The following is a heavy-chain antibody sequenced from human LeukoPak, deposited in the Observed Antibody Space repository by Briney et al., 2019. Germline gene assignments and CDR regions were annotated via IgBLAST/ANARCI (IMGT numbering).Heavy chain of an antibody. V-gene: IGHV1-2*02. CDR1: GYTFTGYY. J-gene: IGHJ4*02. CDR3: ASITMVRGVPVKFDY. Sequence: ASVKVSCKASGYTFTGYYMHWVRQVPGQGLEWMGWINPNSGGTNYAQKFQGRVTMTRDTSISTAYMELSRLRSDDTAAYYCASITMVRGVPVKFDYWGQGTLVTVSS. CDR2: INPNSGGT. D-gene: IGHD3-10*01.